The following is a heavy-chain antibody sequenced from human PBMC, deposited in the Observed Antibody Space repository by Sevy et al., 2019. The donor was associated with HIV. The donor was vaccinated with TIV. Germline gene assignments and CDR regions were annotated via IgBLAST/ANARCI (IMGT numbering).Heavy chain of an antibody. CDR1: GFTFRSYG. CDR2: ISYDGNNK. V-gene: IGHV3-30*03. CDR3: ARGDSSDTFDI. D-gene: IGHD3-22*01. J-gene: IGHJ3*02. Sequence: GGSLRLSCAASGFTFRSYGMHWVRQAPGKGLEWVAVISYDGNNKYYVDSVKGRFTISRDNSKNTLDLQMNSLRAEDTAVYYCARGDSSDTFDIWGQGTMVTVSS.